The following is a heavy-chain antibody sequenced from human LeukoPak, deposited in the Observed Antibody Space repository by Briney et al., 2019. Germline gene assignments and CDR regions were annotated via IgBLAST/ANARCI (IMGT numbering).Heavy chain of an antibody. CDR1: GFTFSSYA. D-gene: IGHD1-1*01. V-gene: IGHV3-23*01. J-gene: IGHJ4*02. CDR2: ISGGGGSS. Sequence: GGSLRLSCAASGFTFSSYAMSWVRQAPGKGLEWVSVISGGGGSSYYADSVKGRFTISRDNSKNTLYLQMNSLRAEDTAVYYCAKVIRFSPLQPDFDYWGQGTLVTVSS. CDR3: AKVIRFSPLQPDFDY.